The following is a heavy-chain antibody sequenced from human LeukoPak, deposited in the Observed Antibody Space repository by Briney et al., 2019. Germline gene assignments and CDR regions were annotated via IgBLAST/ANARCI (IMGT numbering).Heavy chain of an antibody. D-gene: IGHD3-3*01. Sequence: ASVKVPCKASGYTFTGYYMHWVRQAPGQGLEWMGWINPNSGGTNYAQKFQGRVTMTRDTSISTAYMELSRLRSDDTAVYYCARDNHDFWSGYPTYYYYGMDVWGQGTTVTVSS. CDR1: GYTFTGYY. J-gene: IGHJ6*02. V-gene: IGHV1-2*02. CDR3: ARDNHDFWSGYPTYYYYGMDV. CDR2: INPNSGGT.